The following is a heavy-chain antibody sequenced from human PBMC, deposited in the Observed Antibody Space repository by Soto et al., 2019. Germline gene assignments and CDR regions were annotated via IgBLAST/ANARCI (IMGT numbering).Heavy chain of an antibody. CDR3: ATRRDYDVLTGYYLNYFDN. CDR2: INHSGST. D-gene: IGHD3-9*01. Sequence: ETLSLTCAVNRGSFSGYYWSWIRQPPGKGLEWIGEINHSGSTNYNPSLKSRVTFSVDRSKNHFSLKLSSVTAADTAVYFCATRRDYDVLTGYYLNYFDNWAQGTLVTV. J-gene: IGHJ4*02. V-gene: IGHV4-34*01. CDR1: RGSFSGYY.